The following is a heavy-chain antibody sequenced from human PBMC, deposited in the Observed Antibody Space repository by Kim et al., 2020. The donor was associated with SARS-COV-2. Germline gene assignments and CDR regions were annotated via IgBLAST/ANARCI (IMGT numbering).Heavy chain of an antibody. Sequence: ASVKVSCKASGYTFTGYYMHWVRQAPGQGLERMGWINPNSGGTNYAQKFQGRVTMTRDTSISTAYMELSRLRSDDTAVYYCASTGDCTNGVCYTNFDYWGQGTLVTVSS. CDR3: ASTGDCTNGVCYTNFDY. CDR2: INPNSGGT. J-gene: IGHJ4*02. CDR1: GYTFTGYY. D-gene: IGHD2-8*01. V-gene: IGHV1-2*02.